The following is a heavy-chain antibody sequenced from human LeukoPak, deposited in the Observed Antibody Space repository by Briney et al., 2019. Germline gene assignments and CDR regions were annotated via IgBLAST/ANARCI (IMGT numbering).Heavy chain of an antibody. CDR3: ARDLLGRYCSSTSCYYDYSYYGMDV. J-gene: IGHJ6*02. Sequence: PGGSLRLSCAASGFTFSSYAMHWVRQAPGKGLEWVAVISGDGRNKYYADSVKGRFTISRDNSKNTLYLQMNSLRAEDTAVYYCARDLLGRYCSSTSCYYDYSYYGMDVWGQGTTVTVSS. CDR2: ISGDGRNK. D-gene: IGHD2-2*01. V-gene: IGHV3-30*04. CDR1: GFTFSSYA.